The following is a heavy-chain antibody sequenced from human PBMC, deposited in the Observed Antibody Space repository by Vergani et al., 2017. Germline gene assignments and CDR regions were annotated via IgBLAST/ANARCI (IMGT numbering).Heavy chain of an antibody. Sequence: QVQLQESGPGLVKPPGTLSLTCAVSGGSITSYNWWTWVRQSPGKGLEWMGYVSFRGDTLYDPSVKGRMTISLNTSSNQFSLKLSSVTAADTAVYYWARGEGAIAARLSAWGQGTLVTVSS. J-gene: IGHJ5*02. V-gene: IGHV4-4*03. D-gene: IGHD6-6*01. CDR1: GGSITSYNW. CDR3: ARGEGAIAARLSA. CDR2: VSFRGDT.